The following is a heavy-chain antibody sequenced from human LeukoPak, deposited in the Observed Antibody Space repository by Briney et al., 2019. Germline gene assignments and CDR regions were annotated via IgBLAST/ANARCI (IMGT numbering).Heavy chain of an antibody. Sequence: SETLSLTCSVSGGSISRCCDYWGWIRQSPGEGLEWIGTIYYDGSTYYNPSLKSRVTISVDTPKNQISLILNSVTAADTAIYYCARRTYCSGGRCYGEYWFDPWGPGTLVTVSS. CDR2: IYYDGST. V-gene: IGHV4-39*07. CDR3: ARRTYCSGGRCYGEYWFDP. D-gene: IGHD2-15*01. J-gene: IGHJ5*02. CDR1: GGSISRCCDY.